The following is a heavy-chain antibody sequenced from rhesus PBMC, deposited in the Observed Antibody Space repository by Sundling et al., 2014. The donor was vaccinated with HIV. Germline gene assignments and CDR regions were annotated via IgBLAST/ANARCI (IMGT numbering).Heavy chain of an antibody. CDR1: GYSFRDYY. CDR3: ARGQFFDTSGFYYACLDY. V-gene: IGHV1S2*01. J-gene: IGHJ4*01. Sequence: QVRLVQSGAEVRKPGASLNISCKASGYSFRDYYIHWVRQVPGQGLEWMGRVNIKHGGTKYARKFQGRIAMTADTSITTSHMQLDRVTTDDTAVYYCARGQFFDTSGFYYACLDYWGQGTLATVSS. CDR2: VNIKHGGT. D-gene: IGHD3-16*01.